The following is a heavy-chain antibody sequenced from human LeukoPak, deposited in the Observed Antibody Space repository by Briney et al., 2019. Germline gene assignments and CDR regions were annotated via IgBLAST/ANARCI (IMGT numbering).Heavy chain of an antibody. V-gene: IGHV3-30*18. D-gene: IGHD3-10*01. Sequence: PGGSLRLSCAASGFTFSSYGMHWVRQAPGKGLEWVAVISYDGSNKYYADSVKGRFTISRDNSKNTLYLQMNSLRAEDTAVYYCAKIPPRNGDRPGELFGADAFDIWGQGTMVTVSS. J-gene: IGHJ3*02. CDR1: GFTFSSYG. CDR2: ISYDGSNK. CDR3: AKIPPRNGDRPGELFGADAFDI.